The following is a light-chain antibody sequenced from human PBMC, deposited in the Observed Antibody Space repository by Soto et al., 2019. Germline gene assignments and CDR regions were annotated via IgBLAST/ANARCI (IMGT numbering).Light chain of an antibody. CDR1: SSDVGNSKY. CDR2: DVT. V-gene: IGLV2-14*03. J-gene: IGLJ2*01. CDR3: SSFTSTTHVL. Sequence: QSVLTQPASVSGSPGQSITISCTGTSSDVGNSKYVSWYQHHPGEAPQLMIYDVTNRPSGVSDRFSGSKSGNTASLTISGLQAEDEGDYYCSSFTSTTHVLFGGGTQLTVL.